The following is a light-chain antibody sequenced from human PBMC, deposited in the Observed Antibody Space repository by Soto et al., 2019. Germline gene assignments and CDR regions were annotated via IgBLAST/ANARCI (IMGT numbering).Light chain of an antibody. CDR3: AAWDESPNGHVV. J-gene: IGLJ2*01. V-gene: IGLV1-44*01. Sequence: QSVLTQPPSASGTPGQRVTISCSGSSSNIGSNTVNWYQQLPGTAPKLLIYSNNQRPSGVPDRFSGSKSGTSASLAISGVQSEDEADYYCAAWDESPNGHVVFGGATNVTVL. CDR1: SSNIGSNT. CDR2: SNN.